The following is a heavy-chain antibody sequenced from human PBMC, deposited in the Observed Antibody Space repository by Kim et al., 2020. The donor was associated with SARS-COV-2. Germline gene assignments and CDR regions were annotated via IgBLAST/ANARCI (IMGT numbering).Heavy chain of an antibody. Sequence: GESLKISCKGSGYNFTNYWIGWVRQMPGKGLEWMGIIYPGDSDTRYSPSFQGQVTISADKSITTAYLQWSSLKASDTAMYYCARRPPSYGSGSYHGAFDIWGQGTMVTVSS. D-gene: IGHD3-10*01. CDR1: GYNFTNYW. CDR3: ARRPPSYGSGSYHGAFDI. V-gene: IGHV5-51*01. J-gene: IGHJ3*02. CDR2: IYPGDSDT.